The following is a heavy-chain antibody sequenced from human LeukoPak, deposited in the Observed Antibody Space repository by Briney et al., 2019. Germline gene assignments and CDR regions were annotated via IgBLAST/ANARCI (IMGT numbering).Heavy chain of an antibody. V-gene: IGHV1-69*13. J-gene: IGHJ4*02. CDR3: ASVRGSGRQKYYFDY. CDR2: IIPIFGTA. CDR1: GGTFSSYA. D-gene: IGHD3-10*01. Sequence: SVKVSCKASGGTFSSYAISWVRQAPGQGLEWMGGIIPIFGTANYAQKFQGRVTITADESTSTAYMELSSLRSEDTAVYYCASVRGSGRQKYYFDYWGQGTLVTVSS.